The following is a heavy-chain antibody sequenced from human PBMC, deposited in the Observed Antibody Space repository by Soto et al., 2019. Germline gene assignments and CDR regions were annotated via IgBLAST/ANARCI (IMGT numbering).Heavy chain of an antibody. CDR3: ATDRGYFDL. CDR1: GFTFNDYW. CDR2: IERDGNEK. J-gene: IGHJ4*03. Sequence: EEQLVESGGDLVQPGGSLRLSCVGSGFTFNDYWMNWVRQAPGKGLEWVAVIERDGNEKFYVDSLKGRFTISRDNAKNSLFLQMNSLRAEDTAVYFCATDRGYFDLWGQGTLVTVS. V-gene: IGHV3-7*01.